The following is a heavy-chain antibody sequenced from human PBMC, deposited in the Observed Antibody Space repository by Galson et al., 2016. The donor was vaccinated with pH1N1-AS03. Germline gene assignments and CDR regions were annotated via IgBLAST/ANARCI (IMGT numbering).Heavy chain of an antibody. CDR3: FAYDWGRPDF. J-gene: IGHJ4*02. V-gene: IGHV3-74*03. CDR1: GFTLSAYW. Sequence: SLRLSCAVSGFTLSAYWMYWVRQTPGKRPVWVSRISRDGSTREHADSVKGRFSVSRDNARNTLHLHMSNLRDDDTAVYYCFAYDWGRPDFWGQGTLVTVSS. CDR2: ISRDGSTR. D-gene: IGHD3-16*01.